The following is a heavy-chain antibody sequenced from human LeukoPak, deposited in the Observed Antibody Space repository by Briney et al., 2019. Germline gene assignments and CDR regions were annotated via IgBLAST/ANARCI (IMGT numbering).Heavy chain of an antibody. Sequence: SVKVSCKASGGTFSSYAISWVRQAPGQGLEWMGGIIPIFGTANYAQKFQGRVTITTDESTSTASMELSSLRSEDTAVYYCARDGYCSGGSCYGRFWGQGTLVTVSS. CDR3: ARDGYCSGGSCYGRF. J-gene: IGHJ4*02. V-gene: IGHV1-69*05. CDR1: GGTFSSYA. D-gene: IGHD2-15*01. CDR2: IIPIFGTA.